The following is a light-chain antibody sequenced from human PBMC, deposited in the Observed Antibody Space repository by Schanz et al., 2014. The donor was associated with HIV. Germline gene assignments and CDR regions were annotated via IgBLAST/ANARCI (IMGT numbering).Light chain of an antibody. CDR3: QQYGSPPWT. CDR1: QSVTSRY. CDR2: GAS. V-gene: IGKV3-20*01. J-gene: IGKJ1*01. Sequence: EIVLTQSPGTLSLSPGERATLSCRASQSVTSRYFAWYQQKPGQAPRLLIFGASNRATGIPDRFSGSESGTDFTLTISRVEAEDCAVYYCQQYGSPPWTFGQGTKVEVK.